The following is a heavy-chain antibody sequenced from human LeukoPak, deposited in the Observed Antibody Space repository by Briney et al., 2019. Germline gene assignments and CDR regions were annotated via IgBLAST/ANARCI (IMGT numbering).Heavy chain of an antibody. V-gene: IGHV3-73*01. CDR2: IRSKANSYAT. CDR1: GFTFSGSA. J-gene: IGHJ4*02. D-gene: IGHD5-12*01. Sequence: GGSLKLSCAASGFTFSGSAMHWVRQASGKGLEWVGRIRSKANSYATAYAASVKGRFTISRDDSKNTAYLQMNSLRAEDTAVYYCARDQVGSPFDYWGQGTLVTVSS. CDR3: ARDQVGSPFDY.